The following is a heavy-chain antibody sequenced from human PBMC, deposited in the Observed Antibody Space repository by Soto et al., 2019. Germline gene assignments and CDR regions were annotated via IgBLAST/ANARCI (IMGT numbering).Heavy chain of an antibody. Sequence: GGSLRLSCAASGFTFDDYGMSWVRQAPGKGLEWVSGIKWNGGSTGYADSVKGRFTISRDNAKNSLYLQMNSLRAEDTALYYCARDRSRAGYYYYGMDVWGQGTTVTVSS. CDR1: GFTFDDYG. V-gene: IGHV3-20*04. CDR3: ARDRSRAGYYYYGMDV. CDR2: IKWNGGST. J-gene: IGHJ6*02. D-gene: IGHD6-13*01.